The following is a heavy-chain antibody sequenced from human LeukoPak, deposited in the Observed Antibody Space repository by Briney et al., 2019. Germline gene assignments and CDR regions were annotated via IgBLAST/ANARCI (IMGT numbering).Heavy chain of an antibody. CDR3: AILQGYYYGSGSYFDY. Sequence: GESLRLSCAASGFTFSSYAMSWVRQAPGKGLEWVSGISVSGTSTSNADSVKGRFTISRDNPRNTLYLQMNSLRAEDTAVYYCAILQGYYYGSGSYFDYWSQGTLVTVSS. CDR1: GFTFSSYA. V-gene: IGHV3-23*01. D-gene: IGHD3-10*01. CDR2: ISVSGTST. J-gene: IGHJ4*02.